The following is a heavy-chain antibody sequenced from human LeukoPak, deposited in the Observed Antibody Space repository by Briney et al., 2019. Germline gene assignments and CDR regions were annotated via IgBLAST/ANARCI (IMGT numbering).Heavy chain of an antibody. D-gene: IGHD3-16*01. Sequence: SETLSLTCTVSGYSISSGYYWGWIRQPPGKGLEWIGSIYHSGSTYYNPSLKSRVTISLDTSKNQFSLRLSSVTAADTAVYYCARHGGYDFDYWGQGTLVTVSS. CDR2: IYHSGST. CDR3: ARHGGYDFDY. CDR1: GYSISSGYY. J-gene: IGHJ4*02. V-gene: IGHV4-38-2*02.